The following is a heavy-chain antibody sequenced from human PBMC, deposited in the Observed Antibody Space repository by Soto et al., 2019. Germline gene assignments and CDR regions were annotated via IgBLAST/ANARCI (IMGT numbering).Heavy chain of an antibody. J-gene: IGHJ4*02. CDR1: GYSFSTYW. D-gene: IGHD5-12*01. Sequence: GGSLRLSCQGSGYSFSTYWIGWVRQMPGKGLEWMGIIYPADSDTRYRPSFQGQVTMSADKSINTAYLQWSSLKASDTAMYYCARPINGGYVYWGQGTLVTVSS. V-gene: IGHV5-51*01. CDR3: ARPINGGYVY. CDR2: IYPADSDT.